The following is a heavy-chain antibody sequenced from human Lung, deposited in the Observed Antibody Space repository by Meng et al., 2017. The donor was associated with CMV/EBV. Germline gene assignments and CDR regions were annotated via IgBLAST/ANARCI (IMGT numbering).Heavy chain of an antibody. CDR2: INPNSGGT. V-gene: IGHV1-2*02. D-gene: IGHD3-3*01. Sequence: ASVXVSXKASGYTFTGYYMHWVRQAPGQGLEWMGWINPNSGGTNYAQKFQGRVTMTRDTSISTAYMELSRLRSDDTAVDYCAREMNVYYDFWSGYYPRPDYYYYGMDFXRGGXTVTVSS. CDR3: AREMNVYYDFWSGYYPRPDYYYYGMDF. J-gene: IGHJ6*04. CDR1: GYTFTGYY.